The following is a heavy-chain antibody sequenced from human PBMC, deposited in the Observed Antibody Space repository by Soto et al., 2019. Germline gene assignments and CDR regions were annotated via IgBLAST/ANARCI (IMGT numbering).Heavy chain of an antibody. D-gene: IGHD6-13*01. CDR2: IYYSGST. V-gene: IGHV4-31*03. CDR3: ARERSSTSIDY. Sequence: QVQLQESGPGLVKPSQTLSLTCTVSGGSISSGGYYWSWIRQHPGKGLEWIGYIYYSGSTYYNPSLKRRVTMSVDTSKNQLSLKLSSVTAADTAVYYCARERSSTSIDYWGQGTLVTVSS. J-gene: IGHJ4*02. CDR1: GGSISSGGYY.